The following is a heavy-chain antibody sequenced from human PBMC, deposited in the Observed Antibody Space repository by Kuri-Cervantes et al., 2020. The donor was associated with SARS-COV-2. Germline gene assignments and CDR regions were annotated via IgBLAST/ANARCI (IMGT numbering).Heavy chain of an antibody. CDR1: GFTFSSYA. CDR3: AKDHFGVHDF. Sequence: GSLRLSCAASGFTFSSYAMHWVRQAPGKGLEWVAVISYDGSNKYYADSVKGRFTISRDNSKNTLYLQMNSLRAEDTAVYYCAKDHFGVHDFWGQGTLVTVSS. J-gene: IGHJ4*02. V-gene: IGHV3-30-3*01. D-gene: IGHD2-21*01. CDR2: ISYDGSNK.